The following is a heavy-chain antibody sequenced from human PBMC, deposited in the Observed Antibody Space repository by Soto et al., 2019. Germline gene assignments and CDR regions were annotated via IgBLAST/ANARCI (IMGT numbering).Heavy chain of an antibody. Sequence: ASVKVSCKASGYTFTSYDINWVRQATGQGLEWMGWMNPNSGNTNYAQKLQGRVTMTTDTSTSTAYMELRSLRSDDTAVYYCARDPHMITFGGVIEGFDYWGQGTLVTVSS. D-gene: IGHD3-16*02. CDR2: MNPNSGNT. V-gene: IGHV1-18*01. CDR3: ARDPHMITFGGVIEGFDY. J-gene: IGHJ4*02. CDR1: GYTFTSYD.